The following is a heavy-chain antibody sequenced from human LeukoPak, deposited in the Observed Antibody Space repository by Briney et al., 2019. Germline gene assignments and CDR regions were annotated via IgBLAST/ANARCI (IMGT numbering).Heavy chain of an antibody. D-gene: IGHD7-27*01. Sequence: GGSLRLSCAASGFTFSSYAMSWVRQAPGKGLEWVSFISNSNRTIYADSVKGRFTISRDNAKNSLYLQMNSLRAEDTAVYYCAREGPMGIPEDHWGQGTLVTVSS. CDR2: ISNSNRTI. V-gene: IGHV3-48*04. CDR3: AREGPMGIPEDH. J-gene: IGHJ4*02. CDR1: GFTFSSYA.